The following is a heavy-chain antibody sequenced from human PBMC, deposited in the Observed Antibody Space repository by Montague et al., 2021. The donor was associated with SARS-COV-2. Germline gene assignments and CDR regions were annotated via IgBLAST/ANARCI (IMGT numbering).Heavy chain of an antibody. Sequence: SETLSLTCTVSGGSISSYYWSWIRQPPGKGLEWIGRIYTSGSTNYNPSLKSRVTMSVDTSKNQFSLKLSSVTAADTAVYYCARVWYSSSWYYFDYWGQGTLVTVSS. CDR3: ARVWYSSSWYYFDY. V-gene: IGHV4-4*07. CDR2: IYTSGST. CDR1: GGSISSYY. J-gene: IGHJ4*02. D-gene: IGHD6-13*01.